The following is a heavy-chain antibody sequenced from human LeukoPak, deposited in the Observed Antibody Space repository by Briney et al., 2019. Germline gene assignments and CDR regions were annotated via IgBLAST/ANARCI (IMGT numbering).Heavy chain of an antibody. CDR3: ASRGGTRLYYYYMDV. V-gene: IGHV3-23*01. CDR1: GFTFSSYA. J-gene: IGHJ6*03. CDR2: ISGSGGST. Sequence: GGSLRLSCGASGFTFSSYAMSWVRQTPGKGLEWVSGISGSGGSTHYADSVKGRFTISRDNSKNTLYLQMNSLRAEDTAVYYCASRGGTRLYYYYMDVWGKGTTVTVSS. D-gene: IGHD2-15*01.